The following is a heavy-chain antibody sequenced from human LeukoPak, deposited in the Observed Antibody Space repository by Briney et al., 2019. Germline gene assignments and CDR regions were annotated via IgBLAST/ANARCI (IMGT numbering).Heavy chain of an antibody. Sequence: GGSLRLSRAASGFPLSIYAMSYVRHPPGKGLEWVSAISSSGGSTYYADSVKGRFTISRDNSKNTLYLQMNSLRAEDTAVYYCASNSRTFDYWGQGALVTVSS. J-gene: IGHJ4*02. CDR1: GFPLSIYA. CDR2: ISSSGGST. V-gene: IGHV3-23*01. D-gene: IGHD6-13*01. CDR3: ASNSRTFDY.